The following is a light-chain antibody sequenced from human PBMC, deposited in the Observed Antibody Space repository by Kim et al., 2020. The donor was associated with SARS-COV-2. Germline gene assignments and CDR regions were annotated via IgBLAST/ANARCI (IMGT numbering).Light chain of an antibody. Sequence: IVLTQSPGTLSLSPGERATLSCRASQSISSYLAWYQQKPGQAPRLLIYDASNRAAGIPARFSGSGSGTDFTLTISSLEPEDFAVYYCQQRSTWPPWTFGQGTKVEIK. CDR1: QSISSY. CDR3: QQRSTWPPWT. CDR2: DAS. V-gene: IGKV3-11*01. J-gene: IGKJ1*01.